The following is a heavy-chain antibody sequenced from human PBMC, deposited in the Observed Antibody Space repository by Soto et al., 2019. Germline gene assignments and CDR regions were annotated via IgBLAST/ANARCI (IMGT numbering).Heavy chain of an antibody. Sequence: SETLSLTCSVSGAYVSSAGYPWSWIRQPPGKGLEWIGYVYQSGRTYGSVTTSYNPSLKSRVTISVDRSTNQFSLKLISVTAADTAVYFCARGQSIVAAIDYFDYWGQGSLVTVSS. V-gene: IGHV4-30-4*07. J-gene: IGHJ4*02. D-gene: IGHD5-12*01. CDR3: ARGQSIVAAIDYFDY. CDR1: GAYVSSAGYP. CDR2: VYQSGRT.